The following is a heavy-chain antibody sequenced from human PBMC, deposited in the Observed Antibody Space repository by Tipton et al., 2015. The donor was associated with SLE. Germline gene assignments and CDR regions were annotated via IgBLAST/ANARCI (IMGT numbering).Heavy chain of an antibody. CDR3: ARAAYYYGSGSYYNVGWFDP. CDR2: INHGGIT. Sequence: TLSLTCAVSGASFNGYYWSWIRQPPGKGLEWIGEINHGGITNYTPSLKSRVTLSVDTSKNQFSLKLNSVTAADTAVYYCARAAYYYGSGSYYNVGWFDPWGQGTLVTVSS. D-gene: IGHD3-10*01. V-gene: IGHV4-34*10. J-gene: IGHJ5*02. CDR1: GASFNGYY.